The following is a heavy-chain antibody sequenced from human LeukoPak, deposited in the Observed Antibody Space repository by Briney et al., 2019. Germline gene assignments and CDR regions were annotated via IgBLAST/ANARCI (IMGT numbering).Heavy chain of an antibody. D-gene: IGHD3-9*01. V-gene: IGHV4-39*02. CDR2: IYYSGST. CDR3: ARDPELRYFDWLSRELPTYLDY. CDR1: GGSISSSSYY. J-gene: IGHJ4*02. Sequence: SETLSLTCTVSGGSISSSSYYWGWIRQPPGKGLEWIGSIYYSGSTYYNPSLKSRVTISVDTSKNQFSLKLSSVTAADTAVYYCARDPELRYFDWLSRELPTYLDYWGQGTLVTVSS.